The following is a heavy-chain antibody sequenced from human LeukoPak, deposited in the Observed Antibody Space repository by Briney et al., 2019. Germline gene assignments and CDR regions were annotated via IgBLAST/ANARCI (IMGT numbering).Heavy chain of an antibody. Sequence: ASVKVSCTASGYTFTGYYMHWVRQAPGQGLEWMGWINPNSGGTNYAQKFQGRVTMTRDTSISTAYMELSRLRSDDTAVYYCARDIISGSYYTDYWGQGTLVTVSS. CDR3: ARDIISGSYYTDY. CDR2: INPNSGGT. V-gene: IGHV1-2*02. J-gene: IGHJ4*02. D-gene: IGHD1-26*01. CDR1: GYTFTGYY.